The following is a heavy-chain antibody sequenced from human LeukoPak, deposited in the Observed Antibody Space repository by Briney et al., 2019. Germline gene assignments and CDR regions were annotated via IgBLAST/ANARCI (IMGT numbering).Heavy chain of an antibody. V-gene: IGHV1-2*02. CDR1: GYTFTGYY. CDR2: INPNSGGT. D-gene: IGHD2-2*02. CDR3: AREGHTSYYYYGMDV. J-gene: IGHJ6*02. Sequence: ASVKVSCKASGYTFTGYYMHWVRQAPGQVLEWMGWINPNSGGTNYAQKFQGRVTMTRDTSISTAYMELSRLRSDDTAVYYCAREGHTSYYYYGMDVWGQGTTVTVSS.